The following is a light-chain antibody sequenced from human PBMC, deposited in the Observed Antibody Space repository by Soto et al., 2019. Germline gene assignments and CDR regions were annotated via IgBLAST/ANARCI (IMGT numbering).Light chain of an antibody. CDR1: SNDVGAYNY. CDR3: CSYADTYTLV. Sequence: QSALTQPRSGSGSPGQSVTISCTGTSNDVGAYNYVSWYQQHPGKAPKLMIYDVSKRPSGVPDRFSGSKSGNTASLPISGLQPEDEADYYCCSYADTYTLVFGGGTKVTVL. J-gene: IGLJ2*01. CDR2: DVS. V-gene: IGLV2-11*01.